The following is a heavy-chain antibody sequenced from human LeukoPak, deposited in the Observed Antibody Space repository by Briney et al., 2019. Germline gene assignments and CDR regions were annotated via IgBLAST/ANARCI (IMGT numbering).Heavy chain of an antibody. CDR2: IRSNSDGGTI. CDR3: AADFYDTT. CDR1: GFTFSNAW. V-gene: IGHV3-15*07. J-gene: IGHJ5*02. D-gene: IGHD3-22*01. Sequence: GGSLRLSCATSGFTFSNAWMNWVRQAPGKGLEWVGRIRSNSDGGTIDYAAPVKGRFALSRDDSKNTLYLQMNSLQTEDTAVYYCAADFYDTTWGQGTLVTVSS.